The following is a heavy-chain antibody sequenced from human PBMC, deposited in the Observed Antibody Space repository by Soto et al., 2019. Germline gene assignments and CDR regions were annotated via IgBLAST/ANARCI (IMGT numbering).Heavy chain of an antibody. V-gene: IGHV3-7*01. Sequence: GGSLRLSCAASGFTIGDYWMSWVRQAPGKGLEWVANIKQDGSEKYYVGSVKGRFSISTDSAKNSLYLQMNSLSGDDTAVYYCARTIVVVVPDNFDHWGQGTLVTVSS. CDR2: IKQDGSEK. D-gene: IGHD3-22*01. J-gene: IGHJ4*02. CDR1: GFTIGDYW. CDR3: ARTIVVVVPDNFDH.